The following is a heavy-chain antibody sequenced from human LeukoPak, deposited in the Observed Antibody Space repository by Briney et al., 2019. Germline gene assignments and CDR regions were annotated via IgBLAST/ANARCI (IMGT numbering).Heavy chain of an antibody. J-gene: IGHJ5*02. V-gene: IGHV1-2*02. D-gene: IGHD3-3*01. CDR3: ARGQYYDFWSGYFDWFEP. Sequence: ESSVKVTCKASGYTFTGYYMHWVRQAPAQGLEWMGWINPNSGGTNYAQTFQVRVTMTRDTAISTAYMELSRLRSDDTAVYYCARGQYYDFWSGYFDWFEPWGQGTLVTVSS. CDR2: INPNSGGT. CDR1: GYTFTGYY.